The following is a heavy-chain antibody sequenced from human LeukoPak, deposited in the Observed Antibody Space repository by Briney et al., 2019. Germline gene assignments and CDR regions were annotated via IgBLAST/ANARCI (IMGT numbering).Heavy chain of an antibody. CDR2: MKSKTDGGTT. Sequence: PGGALRLSCAASVCIFSNALRSWVRQAPGRGREGVGRMKSKTDGGTTDYAAPVKGRFTISRDDSKTTLYLQMNSLKTEDTAVYYCTTGYGFGADFDYWGQGPLVTVSS. J-gene: IGHJ4*02. V-gene: IGHV3-15*01. CDR3: TTGYGFGADFDY. D-gene: IGHD5-18*01. CDR1: VCIFSNAL.